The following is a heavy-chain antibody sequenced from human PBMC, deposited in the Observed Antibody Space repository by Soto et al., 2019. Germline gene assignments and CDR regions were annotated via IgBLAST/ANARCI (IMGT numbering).Heavy chain of an antibody. D-gene: IGHD2-15*01. Sequence: QITLKESGPTLVKPTQTLTLTCTFSGFSLSTSAEGVAWIRQPPGKALEWLALIYWDDDERYSPFLKSRLTIAQDTSKNRVVLTMTNMDPVDTATYFCAHKGGRGAAMDVWGKGTTVTVSS. CDR3: AHKGGRGAAMDV. CDR1: GFSLSTSAEG. V-gene: IGHV2-5*02. J-gene: IGHJ6*04. CDR2: IYWDDDE.